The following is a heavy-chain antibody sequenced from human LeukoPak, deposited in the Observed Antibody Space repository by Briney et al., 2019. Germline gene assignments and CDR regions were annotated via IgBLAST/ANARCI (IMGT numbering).Heavy chain of an antibody. V-gene: IGHV3-30-3*01. CDR2: TSSDGGNK. J-gene: IGHJ4*02. CDR1: GFTFSSYA. Sequence: GTSLRLSCAASGFTFSSYAMYWVRQAPGKGLEWVAITSSDGGNKYYADSVKGRFTISRDNSKNTLYLQMNSLRTEDTAVYYCARDNSGSGSYIELDYWGQGTRVTVCS. D-gene: IGHD3-10*01. CDR3: ARDNSGSGSYIELDY.